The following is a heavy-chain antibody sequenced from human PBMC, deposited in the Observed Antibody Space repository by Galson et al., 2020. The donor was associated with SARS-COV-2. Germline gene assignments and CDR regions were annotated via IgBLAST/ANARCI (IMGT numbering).Heavy chain of an antibody. J-gene: IGHJ5*02. D-gene: IGHD1-26*01. CDR3: ARPGSGSYLGWFDP. V-gene: IGHV3-30-3*01. CDR2: ISYDGSNK. CDR1: GFTFSSYA. Sequence: GESLKISCAASGFTFSSYAMHWVRQAPGKGLEWVAVISYDGSNKYYADSVKGRFTISRDNSKNTLYLQMNSLRAEDTAVHYCARPGSGSYLGWFDPWGQGTLVTVSS.